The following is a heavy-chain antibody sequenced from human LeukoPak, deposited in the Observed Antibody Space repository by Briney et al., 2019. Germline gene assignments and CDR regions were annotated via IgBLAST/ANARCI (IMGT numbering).Heavy chain of an antibody. J-gene: IGHJ4*02. Sequence: GGSLRLSCAASGFTFSSYGMHWVRQAPGMGLEWVAVISYDGSNKYYADSVKGRFTISRDNSKNTLYLQMNSLRAEDTAVYYCAKDGSNSSGWYRANDYWGQGTLVTVSS. CDR3: AKDGSNSSGWYRANDY. V-gene: IGHV3-30*18. CDR2: ISYDGSNK. D-gene: IGHD6-19*01. CDR1: GFTFSSYG.